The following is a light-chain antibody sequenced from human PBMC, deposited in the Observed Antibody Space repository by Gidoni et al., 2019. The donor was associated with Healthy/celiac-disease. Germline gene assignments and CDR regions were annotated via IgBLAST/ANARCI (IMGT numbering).Light chain of an antibody. CDR2: GAS. CDR3: QQYGSSPRT. V-gene: IGKV3-20*01. CDR1: QSVRSSY. Sequence: EIVLTQSPGTLSLSPGERATLSCRASQSVRSSYLAWYQQKPGQAPRLLIYGASSRATGIPDRFSGSGSGTDFTLTISRLEPEDFAVYYCQQYGSSPRTFGQGTKLEIQ. J-gene: IGKJ2*01.